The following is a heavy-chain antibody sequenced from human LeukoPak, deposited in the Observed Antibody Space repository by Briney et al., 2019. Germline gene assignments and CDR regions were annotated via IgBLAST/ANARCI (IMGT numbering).Heavy chain of an antibody. CDR2: IIPIFGTA. CDR3: ARAQVGIFGVVITYDAFDI. V-gene: IGHV1-69*13. J-gene: IGHJ3*02. CDR1: GGTFSSYA. Sequence: SVKVSCKASGGTFSSYAISWVRQAPGQGLEWMGGIIPIFGTANYAQKFQGRVTITADESTSTAYMELSSLRSEDTAVYYCARAQVGIFGVVITYDAFDIWGQGTMVTVSS. D-gene: IGHD3-3*01.